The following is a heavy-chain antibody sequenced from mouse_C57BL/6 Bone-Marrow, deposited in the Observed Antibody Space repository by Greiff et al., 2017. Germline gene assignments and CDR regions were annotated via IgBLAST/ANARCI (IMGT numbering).Heavy chain of an antibody. CDR3: TSQLYAMDY. CDR2: IDPENGDT. V-gene: IGHV14-4*01. CDR1: GFNIKDDY. J-gene: IGHJ4*01. Sequence: VQLKQSGAELVRPGASVKLSCTASGFNIKDDYMHWVKQRPEQGLEWIGWIDPENGDTEYASKFQGKATITVDPSSNTAYLQLSSLTSEDTAVYYCTSQLYAMDYWGQGTSVTVSS. D-gene: IGHD3-1*01.